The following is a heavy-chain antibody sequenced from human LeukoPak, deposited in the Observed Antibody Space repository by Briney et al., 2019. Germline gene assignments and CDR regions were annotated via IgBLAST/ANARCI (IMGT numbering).Heavy chain of an antibody. CDR1: GYTFTSYY. CDR2: INPSGGST. D-gene: IGHD6-6*01. CDR3: TRDEGSSSSHYYYYGMDV. J-gene: IGHJ6*02. Sequence: ASVKVSCKASGYTFTSYYMHWVRQAPGQGLEWMGIINPSGGSTSYAQKFQGRVTMTRDTSTSTVYMELSSLRSEDTDVYYCTRDEGSSSSHYYYYGMDVWGQGTTVTVSS. V-gene: IGHV1-46*03.